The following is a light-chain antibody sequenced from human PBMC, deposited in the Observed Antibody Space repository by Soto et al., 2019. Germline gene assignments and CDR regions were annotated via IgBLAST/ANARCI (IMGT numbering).Light chain of an antibody. CDR1: SSDVGGYNY. V-gene: IGLV2-14*01. J-gene: IGLJ1*01. CDR2: DVS. CDR3: SSYTSSSIYV. Sequence: QSALTQPASVSGSPGQSITISCTGTSSDVGGYNYVSWYQQHPGKAPKLMIYDVSNRPSGVSNRFSGSKSGNTACLTISGLQAEDEADYYCSSYTSSSIYVFGTGTKVTVL.